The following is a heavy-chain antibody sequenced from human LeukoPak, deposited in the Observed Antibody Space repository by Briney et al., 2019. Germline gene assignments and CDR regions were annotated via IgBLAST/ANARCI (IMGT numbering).Heavy chain of an antibody. J-gene: IGHJ4*02. D-gene: IGHD2-2*01. Sequence: ASVKVSCKVSGYTLTELSMHWVRQAPGKGLEWMGGFDPEDGETIYAQKFQGRVTMTEDTSTDTAYMELSSLRSEDTAVYYCATDRTRQYGTLFDYWGQGTLVTVSS. V-gene: IGHV1-24*01. CDR2: FDPEDGET. CDR3: ATDRTRQYGTLFDY. CDR1: GYTLTELS.